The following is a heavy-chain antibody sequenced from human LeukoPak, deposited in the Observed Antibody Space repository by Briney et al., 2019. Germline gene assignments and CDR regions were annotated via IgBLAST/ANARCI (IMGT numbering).Heavy chain of an antibody. CDR1: DFNDFAFSSHT. J-gene: IGHJ6*03. Sequence: GGSLRLACNASDFNDFAFSSHTMNWVRQAPGKGLEWVSSISGTSAYIHYGRSVRGRFTISRDNAKNTLYLLMNGVTVEDTGIYYCAKGPGYMDVWGLGSTVTASS. V-gene: IGHV3-21*01. CDR2: ISGTSAYI. CDR3: AKGPGYMDV.